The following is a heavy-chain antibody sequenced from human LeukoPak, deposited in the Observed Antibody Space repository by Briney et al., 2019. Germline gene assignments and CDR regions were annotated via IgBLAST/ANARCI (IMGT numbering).Heavy chain of an antibody. Sequence: ASVKVSCKASGYTLTSYYMHWVRQASGQGLEWMGIINPSGGSTSYAQKFQGRVTMTRDTSTSTVYMELSSLRSQDTAVYYCARDKVWYSSSWYLDYWGQGTLVTVSS. J-gene: IGHJ4*02. D-gene: IGHD6-13*01. CDR2: INPSGGST. CDR1: GYTLTSYY. V-gene: IGHV1-46*01. CDR3: ARDKVWYSSSWYLDY.